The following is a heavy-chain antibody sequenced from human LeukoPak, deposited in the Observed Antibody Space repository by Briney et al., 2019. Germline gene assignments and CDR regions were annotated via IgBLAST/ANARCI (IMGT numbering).Heavy chain of an antibody. J-gene: IGHJ4*02. D-gene: IGHD3-22*01. CDR2: ICGSGGST. Sequence: GGSLRLSCAASGYTLSRYAKRWVPHALERGRESVSDICGSGGSTYYADTVKGRFTISRDNSKNTLYLQMNTVRAEDTAVYYCAKDGSGYYYDSSGYSDFDYRGQGTLVTVSS. V-gene: IGHV3-23*01. CDR1: GYTLSRYA. CDR3: AKDGSGYYYDSSGYSDFDY.